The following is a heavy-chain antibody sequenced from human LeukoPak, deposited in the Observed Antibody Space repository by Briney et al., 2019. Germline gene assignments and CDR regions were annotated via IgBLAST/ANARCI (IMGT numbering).Heavy chain of an antibody. D-gene: IGHD2-2*01. J-gene: IGHJ4*02. Sequence: ASVKVSCKTSGHTFTGHFMHWVRQAPGQGLEWMGWINPNSGDTKYSQKFQGRVTMTRDTSISTAYMELSRLRFDDTAVYYCERVGPGYWCSATSCSWDSWGQGTLVTVSS. CDR2: INPNSGDT. CDR1: GHTFTGHF. V-gene: IGHV1-2*02. CDR3: ERVGPGYWCSATSCSWDS.